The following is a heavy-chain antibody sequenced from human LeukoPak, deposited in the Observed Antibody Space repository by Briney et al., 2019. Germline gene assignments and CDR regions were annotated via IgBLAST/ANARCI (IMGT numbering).Heavy chain of an antibody. CDR1: GYTFTSYW. CDR3: ARGGAYCSGGNCYWVY. CDR2: IKQDGSEK. D-gene: IGHD2-15*01. V-gene: IGHV3-7*03. Sequence: VGSLRLSCAASGYTFTSYWMSCVRQAPGKGLGWVANIKQDGSEKYHVDSVKGRFTISRDNAKNSLYLQMNSLRAEDTAVYYCARGGAYCSGGNCYWVYWGQGTLVTVSS. J-gene: IGHJ4*02.